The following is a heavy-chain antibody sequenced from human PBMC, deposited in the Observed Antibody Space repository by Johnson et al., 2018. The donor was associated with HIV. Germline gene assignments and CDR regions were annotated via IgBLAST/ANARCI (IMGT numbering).Heavy chain of an antibody. CDR3: ARDRGRGSEDAFDI. V-gene: IGHV3-20*04. D-gene: IGHD2-15*01. Sequence: MLLVESGGGVVRPGGSLRLSCAASGFTFDDYGMSWVRQGPGKGLEWVSGINWNGGSTGYADSVKGRSTISRDNAKNSLYLQMSSLRAEDTALYYCARDRGRGSEDAFDIWGQGTMVTISS. CDR1: GFTFDDYG. J-gene: IGHJ3*02. CDR2: INWNGGST.